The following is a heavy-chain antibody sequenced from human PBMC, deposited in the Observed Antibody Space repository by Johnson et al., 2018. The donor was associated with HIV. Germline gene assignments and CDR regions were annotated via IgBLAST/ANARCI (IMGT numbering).Heavy chain of an antibody. D-gene: IGHD6-13*01. Sequence: VQLVESGGGVARAGGSLRLSCAASGFTFGDYAMRWVRKVPGKGLEWVANIKQDGSEKYYVDSVKGRFTISRDNVRNSVYLQMNSLRAEDTAVYYCARDRGPSVAAVVFDAFDIWGQGTMVTVSS. CDR1: GFTFGDYA. CDR3: ARDRGPSVAAVVFDAFDI. J-gene: IGHJ3*02. V-gene: IGHV3-7*03. CDR2: IKQDGSEK.